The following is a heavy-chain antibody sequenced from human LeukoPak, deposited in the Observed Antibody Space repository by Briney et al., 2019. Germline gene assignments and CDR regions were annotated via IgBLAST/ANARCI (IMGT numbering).Heavy chain of an antibody. CDR3: TTEDCTNGVCYRVDY. D-gene: IGHD2-8*01. V-gene: IGHV3-15*01. CDR2: IKSKTDGGTT. J-gene: IGHJ4*02. Sequence: GGSLRLSCAASGFTFSNAWMSWVRQAPGKGLEWVGCIKSKTDGGTTDYAAPVKGRFTISRDNSKNTLYLQMNSLKTEDTAVYYCTTEDCTNGVCYRVDYWGQGTLVTVSS. CDR1: GFTFSNAW.